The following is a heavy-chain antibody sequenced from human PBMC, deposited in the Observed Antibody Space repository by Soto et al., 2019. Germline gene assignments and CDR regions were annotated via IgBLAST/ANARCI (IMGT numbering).Heavy chain of an antibody. CDR2: ISSTTNYI. J-gene: IGHJ4*02. Sequence: GGSLRLSCAASGFTFTRYSMNWVRQAPGKGLEWVSSISSTTNYIYYGDSMKGRFTISRDNAKNSLYLEMNSLRAEDAAVYYCARESEDLTSNFDYWRQGTLVTVSS. V-gene: IGHV3-21*06. CDR3: ARESEDLTSNFDY. CDR1: GFTFTRYS.